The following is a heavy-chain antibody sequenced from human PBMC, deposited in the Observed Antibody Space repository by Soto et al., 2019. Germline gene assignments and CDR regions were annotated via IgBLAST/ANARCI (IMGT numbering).Heavy chain of an antibody. Sequence: VRLVESGGGLVQPGGSLTISCVASGFNFENLAMEWARLAPGKGLEWVAGITRNSASIAYADSVKGRFTVSRDNARNSLYLHMNSLTSDDTALYYCFREGGDCWGQGTLVTVSP. CDR3: FREGGDC. J-gene: IGHJ4*02. CDR2: ITRNSASI. CDR1: GFNFENLA. V-gene: IGHV3-9*01. D-gene: IGHD2-21*02.